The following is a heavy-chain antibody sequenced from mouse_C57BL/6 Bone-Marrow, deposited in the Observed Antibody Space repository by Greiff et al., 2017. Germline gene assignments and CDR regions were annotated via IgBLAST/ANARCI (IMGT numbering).Heavy chain of an antibody. J-gene: IGHJ2*01. Sequence: QVQLKQSGAELVRPGTSVKMSCKASGYTFTNYWIGWAKQRPGHGLEWIGDIYPGGGYTNYNEKFKGKATLTAAKSSSTAYMQFSSLTSEDSAIYYCAREVDGYHYWGQGTTLTVSS. CDR1: GYTFTNYW. D-gene: IGHD2-3*01. CDR2: IYPGGGYT. V-gene: IGHV1-63*01. CDR3: AREVDGYHY.